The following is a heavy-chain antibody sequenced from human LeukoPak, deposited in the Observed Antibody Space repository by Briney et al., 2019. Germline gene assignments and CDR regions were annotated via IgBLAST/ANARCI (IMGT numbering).Heavy chain of an antibody. Sequence: GGPLRLSCAASRFTFSNYEMHWVRQAPGKGLEWLSYISSSGNTIYYADSVKGRFTISRDNSKNSLYLQMNSLRAEDTAVYYCAKGLGYCSSTSCPPPRYYYGMDVWGQGTTVTVSS. V-gene: IGHV3-48*03. CDR1: RFTFSNYE. CDR2: ISSSGNTI. CDR3: AKGLGYCSSTSCPPPRYYYGMDV. J-gene: IGHJ6*02. D-gene: IGHD2-2*01.